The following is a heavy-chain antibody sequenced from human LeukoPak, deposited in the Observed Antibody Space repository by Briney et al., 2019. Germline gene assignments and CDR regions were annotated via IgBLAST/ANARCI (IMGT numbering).Heavy chain of an antibody. V-gene: IGHV4-30-2*01. D-gene: IGHD3-9*01. J-gene: IGHJ3*02. CDR2: IYHSGST. Sequence: SETLSLTCAVSGGSISSGGYSWSWIRQPPGKGLEWIGYIYHSGSTYYNPSLKSRVTISVDRSKNQFSLKLSSVTAADTAVYYCVRASHYYDILTVLRRDAFDIWGQGTMVTVSS. CDR1: GGSISSGGYS. CDR3: VRASHYYDILTVLRRDAFDI.